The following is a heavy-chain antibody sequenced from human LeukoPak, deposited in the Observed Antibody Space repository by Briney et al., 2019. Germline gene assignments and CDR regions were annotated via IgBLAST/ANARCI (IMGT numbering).Heavy chain of an antibody. Sequence: GGSLRLSCAVSGFTFDNYAMHWVRQAPGQGLEWVSGISWNSASIGYADSVKGRFTISRDNAKNSLYLQMNSLRAEDTALYYCAKDKTPHPYYMDVWGKGTTVTVSS. J-gene: IGHJ6*03. V-gene: IGHV3-9*01. CDR3: AKDKTPHPYYMDV. CDR1: GFTFDNYA. CDR2: ISWNSASI.